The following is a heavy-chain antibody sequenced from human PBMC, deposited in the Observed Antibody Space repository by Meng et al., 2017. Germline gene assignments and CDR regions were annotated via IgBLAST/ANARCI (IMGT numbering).Heavy chain of an antibody. J-gene: IGHJ5*02. CDR2: IIPIFGTA. V-gene: IGHV1-69*05. CDR1: GGTFSSYA. Sequence: QVQLGQVGAEVKKPGCSVKVSCKASGGTFSSYAISWVRQASGQGLEWMGGIIPIFGTANYAQKFQGRVTITTDESTSTAYMELSSLRSEDTAVYYCASTIAVAGTGWFDPWGQGTLVTVSS. CDR3: ASTIAVAGTGWFDP. D-gene: IGHD6-19*01.